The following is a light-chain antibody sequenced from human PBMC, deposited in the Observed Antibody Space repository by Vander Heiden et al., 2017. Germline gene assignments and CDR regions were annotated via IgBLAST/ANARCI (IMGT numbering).Light chain of an antibody. Sequence: DIVMTQSPDSLAVSLGERATINCKSSQSVLYRSNNKNHLAWYQQKPGQPPELRIYWASTRESGVPDRFSGSGSGTDFSLTISSLQAEDVAVYYCQQYYSTPFTFGQGTKLEIK. V-gene: IGKV4-1*01. CDR3: QQYYSTPFT. CDR2: WAS. CDR1: QSVLYRSNNKNH. J-gene: IGKJ2*01.